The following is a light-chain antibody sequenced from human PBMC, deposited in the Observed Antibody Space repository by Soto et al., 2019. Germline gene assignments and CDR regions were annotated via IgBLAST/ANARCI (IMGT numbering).Light chain of an antibody. CDR1: QSISSS. CDR2: AAS. Sequence: DIQMTQAPSSLSASVGETITITCRASQSISSSLNWFQHSPGQPPKLLLFAASNLHAGVPPRFSGSGSGTSFSLTTLSLHPEDFATDYCQQSFNLPRTFGPGTRVEFK. CDR3: QQSFNLPRT. V-gene: IGKV1-39*01. J-gene: IGKJ1*01.